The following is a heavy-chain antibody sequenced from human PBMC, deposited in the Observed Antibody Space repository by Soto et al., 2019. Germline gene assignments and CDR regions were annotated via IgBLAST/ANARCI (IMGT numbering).Heavy chain of an antibody. J-gene: IGHJ4*02. Sequence: GGSLRLSCAASGFTFDDYAMHWVRQAPGKGLEWVSGISWNSGSIGYADSVKGRFAISRDNAKNSLYLQMNSLRAEDTALYYCAKDMFVAVAGNFDYWGQGTLVTVSS. D-gene: IGHD6-19*01. CDR2: ISWNSGSI. CDR3: AKDMFVAVAGNFDY. CDR1: GFTFDDYA. V-gene: IGHV3-9*01.